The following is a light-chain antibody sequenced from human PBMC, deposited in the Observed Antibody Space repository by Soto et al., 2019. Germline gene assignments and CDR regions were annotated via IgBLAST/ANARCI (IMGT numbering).Light chain of an antibody. CDR2: DAS. CDR3: HQRYTWPLT. CDR1: QSVTIY. V-gene: IGKV3-11*01. Sequence: EIVLTQSPATLSLSPGERATLSCRASQSVTIYLAWYQQKPGQAPRLLIYDASNRATGIPARFSGSGSGTDFTLTISSLEPEDFAVYYCHQRYTWPLTFGGGTKVEIK. J-gene: IGKJ4*01.